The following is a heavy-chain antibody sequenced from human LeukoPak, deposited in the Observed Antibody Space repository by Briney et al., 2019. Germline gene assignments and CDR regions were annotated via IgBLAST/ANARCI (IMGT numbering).Heavy chain of an antibody. D-gene: IGHD1-26*01. Sequence: SETLSLTCTVTGGSISSRGYYWGGIRQPPGKGLEWIASIYYSGSTYYNPSLKSRVTISVDTSKNQLSLKLSSLTAADTAVYYCARHEYSGSYYGLSWFDPWGQGTLVTVSS. CDR3: ARHEYSGSYYGLSWFDP. CDR2: IYYSGST. CDR1: GGSISSRGYY. J-gene: IGHJ5*02. V-gene: IGHV4-39*01.